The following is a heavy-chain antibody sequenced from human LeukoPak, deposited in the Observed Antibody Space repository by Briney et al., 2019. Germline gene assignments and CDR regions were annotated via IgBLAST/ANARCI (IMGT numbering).Heavy chain of an antibody. CDR3: ARVVKREYDSSGYYWFGAFDI. CDR1: GYTFTSYG. V-gene: IGHV1-18*01. CDR2: ISAYNGNT. Sequence: ASVKVSCKASGYTFTSYGISWVRQAPGQGLEWMGWISAYNGNTNYAQKLQGRVTMTTDTSTSTAYMELRSLRSDDTAVYYCARVVKREYDSSGYYWFGAFDIWGQGTMVTVSS. D-gene: IGHD3-22*01. J-gene: IGHJ3*02.